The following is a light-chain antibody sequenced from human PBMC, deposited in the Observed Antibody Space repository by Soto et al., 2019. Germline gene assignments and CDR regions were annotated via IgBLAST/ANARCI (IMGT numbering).Light chain of an antibody. Sequence: QSVLTQPPSASGTPGQRVTISCSGSSSNIGSNTVNWYQQLPGTAPKLLIYSNNQRPSGVRGRFSGSKSGTSASLAISGLQSEDEADYYCAAWDDSLNGQGVFGGGTKLTVL. J-gene: IGLJ3*02. CDR1: SSNIGSNT. CDR2: SNN. CDR3: AAWDDSLNGQGV. V-gene: IGLV1-44*01.